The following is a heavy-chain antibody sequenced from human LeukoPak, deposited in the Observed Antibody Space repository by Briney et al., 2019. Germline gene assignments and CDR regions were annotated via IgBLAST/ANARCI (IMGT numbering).Heavy chain of an antibody. CDR3: ARGGYDSSGYLAY. CDR2: IYSGGST. Sequence: GGSLRLSCAASGFTFSSYAMSWVRQAPGKGLEWVSVIYSGGSTYYADSVKGRFTISRDNSKNTLYLQMNSLRAEDTAVYYCARGGYDSSGYLAYWGQGTLVTVSS. D-gene: IGHD3-22*01. CDR1: GFTFSSYA. J-gene: IGHJ4*02. V-gene: IGHV3-66*01.